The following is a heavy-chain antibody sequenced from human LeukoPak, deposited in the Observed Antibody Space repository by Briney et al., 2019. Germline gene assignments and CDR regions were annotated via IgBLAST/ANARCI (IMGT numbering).Heavy chain of an antibody. CDR1: GFTFSSYA. Sequence: GGSLRLPCAASGFTFSSYAMSWVRQAPGKGLEWVSAISGSGGSTYYADSVKGRFTISRDNSKNTLYLQMNSLRAEDTAVYYCAKETYYDFWSGYPVYFDYWGQGTLVTVSS. CDR3: AKETYYDFWSGYPVYFDY. D-gene: IGHD3-3*01. J-gene: IGHJ4*02. CDR2: ISGSGGST. V-gene: IGHV3-23*01.